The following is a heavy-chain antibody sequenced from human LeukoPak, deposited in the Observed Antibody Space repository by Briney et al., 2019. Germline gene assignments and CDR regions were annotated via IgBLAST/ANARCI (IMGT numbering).Heavy chain of an antibody. Sequence: ASVKVSCKASGYTFTSYYMHWVRQAPGQGLEWMGIINPSGGSTSYAQKFQGRVTITADESTSTAYMELSSLRSEDTAVYYCARGPEQQLVYYFDYWGQGTLVTVSS. CDR1: GYTFTSYY. CDR3: ARGPEQQLVYYFDY. D-gene: IGHD6-13*01. CDR2: INPSGGST. J-gene: IGHJ4*02. V-gene: IGHV1-46*01.